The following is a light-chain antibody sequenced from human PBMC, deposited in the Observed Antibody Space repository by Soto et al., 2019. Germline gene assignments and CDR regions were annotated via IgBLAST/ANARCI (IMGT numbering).Light chain of an antibody. V-gene: IGKV3-11*01. CDR2: DAS. CDR3: QQRLNWPPG. Sequence: EIVMTQSPAALSLSXXXXXTXSXRASQSVTNYIAWYQQRPGQAPRLLIYDASNRASGVPARFSGSGSGTDFTLTISDLEPADFGLYYCQQRLNWPPGFGQGTKVDIK. CDR1: QSVTNY. J-gene: IGKJ1*01.